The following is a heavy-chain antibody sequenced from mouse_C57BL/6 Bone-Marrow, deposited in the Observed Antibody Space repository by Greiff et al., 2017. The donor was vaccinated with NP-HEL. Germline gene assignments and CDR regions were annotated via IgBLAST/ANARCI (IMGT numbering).Heavy chain of an antibody. J-gene: IGHJ2*01. CDR3: ARASDYYGYYFDY. CDR1: GFSLTSYA. Sequence: VKLVESGPGLVAPSQSLSITCTVSGFSLTSYAISWVRQPPGKGLEWLGVIWTGGGTNYNSALKSRTSISKDNSKSHDFLKMNSLRTDDTARYYCARASDYYGYYFDYWGQGTTLTVSS. D-gene: IGHD1-1*01. V-gene: IGHV2-9-1*01. CDR2: IWTGGGT.